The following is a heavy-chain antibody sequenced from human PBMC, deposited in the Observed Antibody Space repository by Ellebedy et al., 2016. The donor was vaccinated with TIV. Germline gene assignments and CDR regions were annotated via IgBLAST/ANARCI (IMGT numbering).Heavy chain of an antibody. Sequence: GESLKISXAASGFTFSSYAMHWVRQAPGKGLEWVAVISYDGSNKYYADSVKGRFTISRDNSKNTLYLQMNSLRAEDTAVYYCAVPIGYYDSSGYDAFDIWGQGTMVTVSS. J-gene: IGHJ3*02. V-gene: IGHV3-30-3*01. D-gene: IGHD3-22*01. CDR1: GFTFSSYA. CDR3: AVPIGYYDSSGYDAFDI. CDR2: ISYDGSNK.